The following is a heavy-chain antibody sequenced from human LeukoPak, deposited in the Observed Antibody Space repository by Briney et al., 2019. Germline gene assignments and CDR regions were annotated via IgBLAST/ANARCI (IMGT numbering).Heavy chain of an antibody. J-gene: IGHJ4*02. D-gene: IGHD1-14*01. CDR3: ARDLFRVHPLPGY. Sequence: GGSLRLSCAASGFTFSSYSMNWVRQAPGKGLEWVSYISSSSSTIYYADSVKGRFTISRDNAKNSLYLQMNSLRAEDTAVYYCARDLFRVHPLPGYWGQGTLVTVSS. CDR1: GFTFSSYS. V-gene: IGHV3-48*01. CDR2: ISSSSSTI.